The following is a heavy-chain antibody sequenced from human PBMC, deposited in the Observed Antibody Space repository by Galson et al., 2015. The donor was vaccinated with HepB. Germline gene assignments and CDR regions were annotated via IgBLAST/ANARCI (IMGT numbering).Heavy chain of an antibody. Sequence: SLRLSCAASGFTFHNYWMNWVRHTPGKGLEWVASMKQDGGEKHYLDAVRGRFTISGDAATNSLLLQMNSLRAEDTAVYHCYDGTYAGRWGRGTQVTVSS. CDR3: YDGTYAGR. V-gene: IGHV3-7*01. D-gene: IGHD2-2*01. CDR2: MKQDGGEK. J-gene: IGHJ4*02. CDR1: GFTFHNYW.